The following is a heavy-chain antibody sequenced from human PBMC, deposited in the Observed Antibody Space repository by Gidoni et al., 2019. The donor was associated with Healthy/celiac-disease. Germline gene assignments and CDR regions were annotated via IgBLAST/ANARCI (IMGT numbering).Heavy chain of an antibody. CDR2: INHSGST. V-gene: IGHV4-34*01. J-gene: IGHJ3*02. D-gene: IGHD2-2*02. CDR1: GGSFSGYY. CDR3: ARIPAAIEAFDI. Sequence: QVQLQQWGAGLLKPSETLSLTCAVYGGSFSGYYWSWIRQPPGKGLEWIGEINHSGSTNYNPSLKSRVTISVDTSKNQFSLKLSSVTAADTAVYYCARIPAAIEAFDIWGQGTMVTVSS.